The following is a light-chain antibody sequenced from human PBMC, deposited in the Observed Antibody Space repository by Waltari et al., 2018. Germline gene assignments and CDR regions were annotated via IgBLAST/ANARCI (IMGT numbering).Light chain of an antibody. Sequence: DIELTQSPPSLSASVGHRVTIAWRASQVSTRWLAWYQQKPGNAPKSLISTIATLQTGVPSRFSGSGSGTEVTLTISSLQPEDFATYCCQQYTSYPLTFGGGTKVEIK. J-gene: IGKJ4*01. CDR3: QQYTSYPLT. V-gene: IGKV1D-16*01. CDR1: QVSTRW. CDR2: TIA.